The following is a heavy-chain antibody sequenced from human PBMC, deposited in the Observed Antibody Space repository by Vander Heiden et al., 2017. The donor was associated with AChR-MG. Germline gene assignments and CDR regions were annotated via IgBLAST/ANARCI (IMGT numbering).Heavy chain of an antibody. Sequence: EVQLLESGGGLVQPGGSLRLSCAASGFTFSSYAMSWVRQAAGKGLDGVSAISGSGGSTYYADSVKGRFTISRDNSKNTLYLQMNSLRAEDTAVYYCAKDIGGAAAGPYDYWGQGTLVTVSS. J-gene: IGHJ4*02. CDR1: GFTFSSYA. D-gene: IGHD6-13*01. CDR2: ISGSGGST. V-gene: IGHV3-23*01. CDR3: AKDIGGAAAGPYDY.